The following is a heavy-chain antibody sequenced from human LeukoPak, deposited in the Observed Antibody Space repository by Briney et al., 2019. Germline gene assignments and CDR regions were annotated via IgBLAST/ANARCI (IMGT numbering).Heavy chain of an antibody. V-gene: IGHV4-34*01. D-gene: IGHD4-17*01. Sequence: PSETLSLTCAVYGGSFSGYYWSRIRQPPGKGLEWIGEINHSGSTNYNPSLKSRVTISVDTSKNQFSLKLSSVTAADTTVYYCAASRYYGDYVPLVYWGQGTLVTVSS. CDR2: INHSGST. CDR3: AASRYYGDYVPLVY. CDR1: GGSFSGYY. J-gene: IGHJ4*02.